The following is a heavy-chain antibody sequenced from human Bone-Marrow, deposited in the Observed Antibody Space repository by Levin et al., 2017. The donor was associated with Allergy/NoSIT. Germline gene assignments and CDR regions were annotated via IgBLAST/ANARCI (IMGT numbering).Heavy chain of an antibody. D-gene: IGHD3-3*01. CDR2: IGTAGDT. CDR3: ARSAIRGRFRNYDFWSAKSADAFDI. CDR1: GFTFSSYD. V-gene: IGHV3-13*01. Sequence: PGGSLRLSCAASGFTFSSYDMHWVRQATGKGLEWVSAIGTAGDTYYPGSVKGRFTISRENAKNSLYLQMNSLRAGDTAVYYCARSAIRGRFRNYDFWSAKSADAFDIWGQGTMVTVSS. J-gene: IGHJ3*02.